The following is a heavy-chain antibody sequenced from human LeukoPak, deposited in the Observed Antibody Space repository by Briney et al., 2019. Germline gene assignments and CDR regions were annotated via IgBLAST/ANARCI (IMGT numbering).Heavy chain of an antibody. CDR3: AKRGYNYDYDY. V-gene: IGHV3-53*01. CDR1: GFTVSSNY. J-gene: IGHJ4*02. Sequence: PGGSLRLSCAASGFTVSSNYMSWVRQAPGKGLEWVSVIYSGGSTYYADSVKGRFTISRDNSKNTLYLQMNSLRAEDTAVYYCAKRGYNYDYDYWGQGTLVTVSS. CDR2: IYSGGST. D-gene: IGHD5-18*01.